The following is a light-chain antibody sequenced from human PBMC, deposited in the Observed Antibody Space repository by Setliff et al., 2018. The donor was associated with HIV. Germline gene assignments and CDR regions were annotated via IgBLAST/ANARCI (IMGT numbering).Light chain of an antibody. CDR2: ANS. J-gene: IGLJ1*01. CDR1: SSNIGAGYD. Sequence: QSVLTQPPSVSGAPGQRVTVSCTGSSSNIGAGYDVHWCQQLPGTAPKLLIYANSNRPSGVPDRFSGSKSGTSASLAITGLQAEDEADYYCQSYDSSLSGSVFGTGTKVTV. CDR3: QSYDSSLSGSV. V-gene: IGLV1-40*01.